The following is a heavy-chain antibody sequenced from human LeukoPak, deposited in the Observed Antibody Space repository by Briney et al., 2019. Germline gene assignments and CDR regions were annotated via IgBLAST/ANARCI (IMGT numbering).Heavy chain of an antibody. Sequence: GGSLRLSCAASGFTFIDYDMHWVRQVIGKGLEWVSAIGIRGDTHYSGSVKGRFTISRENAESSLNLQMNSLRAEETAVYYCARGGIQVSGIDEFDYWGQGTLVTVSS. CDR2: IGIRGDT. V-gene: IGHV3-13*01. CDR3: ARGGIQVSGIDEFDY. D-gene: IGHD6-19*01. CDR1: GFTFIDYD. J-gene: IGHJ4*02.